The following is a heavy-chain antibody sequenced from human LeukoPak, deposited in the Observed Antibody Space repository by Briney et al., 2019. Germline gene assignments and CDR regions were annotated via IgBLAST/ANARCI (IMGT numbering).Heavy chain of an antibody. V-gene: IGHV1-18*01. CDR2: ISAYNGNT. CDR3: ARDGGSGSFF. Sequence: ASVKVSCKASGYTFSNYGISWVRQAPGQGLEWMGWISAYNGNTNYAQKLQGRVTMTTETSTTTVYMELRGLRSDDTAIYYCARDGGSGSFFWGQGTLVTVSS. CDR1: GYTFSNYG. J-gene: IGHJ4*02. D-gene: IGHD1-26*01.